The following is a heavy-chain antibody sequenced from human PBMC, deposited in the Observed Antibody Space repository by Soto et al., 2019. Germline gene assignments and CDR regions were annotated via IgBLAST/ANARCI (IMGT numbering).Heavy chain of an antibody. CDR2: IYPGDSDT. D-gene: IGHD3-3*01. J-gene: IGHJ6*02. V-gene: IGHV5-51*01. Sequence: PGESLKISCKGSGYSFTSYWIGWVRQMPGKGLEWMGIIYPGDSDTRYSPSFQGQVTISADKSISTAYLQWSSLKASGTAMYYCARHVRSGPQPGYYYGMDVWGQGTTVTVSS. CDR3: ARHVRSGPQPGYYYGMDV. CDR1: GYSFTSYW.